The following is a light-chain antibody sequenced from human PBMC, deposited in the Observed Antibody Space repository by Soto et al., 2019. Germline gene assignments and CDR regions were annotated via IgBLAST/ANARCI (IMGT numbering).Light chain of an antibody. V-gene: IGKV3-11*01. CDR2: DAS. CDR3: QQRSNWPPT. Sequence: EIVLTRSPATLSLSPGERATLSCRASQSVSSYLAWYQQKPGQAPRLLIYDASTRATGIPARFSGSGSGTDFTLTITSLEPEDFAVYYCQQRSNWPPTFGQGTKVDIK. CDR1: QSVSSY. J-gene: IGKJ1*01.